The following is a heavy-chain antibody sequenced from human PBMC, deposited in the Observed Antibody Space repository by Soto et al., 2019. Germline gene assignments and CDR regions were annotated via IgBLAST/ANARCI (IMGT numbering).Heavy chain of an antibody. Sequence: QVQLVESGGGLVKPGGSLRLSCAASGFTFSDYYMSWIRQAPGKGLEWVSYISSSGSTIYYADSVKGRFTISRDNAKNSLYLKMNSRRAEDTAVYYCGGDLGDMGSTREVLAYGGEGPLVTVPS. CDR1: GFTFSDYY. D-gene: IGHD3-16*01. CDR2: ISSSGSTI. J-gene: IGHJ4*02. CDR3: GGDLGDMGSTREVLAY. V-gene: IGHV3-11*04.